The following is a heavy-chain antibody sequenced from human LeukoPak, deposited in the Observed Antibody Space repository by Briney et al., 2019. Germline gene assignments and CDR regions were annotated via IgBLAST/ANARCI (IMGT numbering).Heavy chain of an antibody. CDR3: AKDGTSYYYIYY. V-gene: IGHV3-30*02. Sequence: GGSLRLSCAASGFTFNNYGMHWVRQAPGKGLEWLAFIRYDGSNTYYADSVKGRFTVSRDDSKNTLYLQMNSLRGDDTAVYYCAKDGTSYYYIYYWGQGTLITVSS. CDR2: IRYDGSNT. CDR1: GFTFNNYG. J-gene: IGHJ4*02. D-gene: IGHD2/OR15-2a*01.